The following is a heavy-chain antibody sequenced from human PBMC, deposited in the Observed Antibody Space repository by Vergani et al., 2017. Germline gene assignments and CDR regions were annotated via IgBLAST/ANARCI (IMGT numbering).Heavy chain of an antibody. J-gene: IGHJ3*02. Sequence: QVQLVQSGAEVKKPGSSVKVSCKASGGTFSSYAISWVRQAPGQGLEWMGRIIPILGTANYAQKFQGRVTITADESTSTAYMELSSLRSEDTAVYYCARDAPLALGATAVWAFDIWGQGTMVTVSS. CDR2: IIPILGTA. CDR1: GGTFSSYA. CDR3: ARDAPLALGATAVWAFDI. D-gene: IGHD1-26*01. V-gene: IGHV1-69*11.